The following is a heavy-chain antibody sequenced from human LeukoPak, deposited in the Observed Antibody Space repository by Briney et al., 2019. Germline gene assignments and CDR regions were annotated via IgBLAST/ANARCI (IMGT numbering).Heavy chain of an antibody. V-gene: IGHV3-30*02. D-gene: IGHD2-2*01. J-gene: IGHJ6*03. CDR1: GFTFSSYG. CDR2: IRYDGSNK. Sequence: GGSLRLSCAASGFTFSSYGMHWFRQAPGKGLKWVAFIRYDGSNKYYADSVKGRFTISRDNSKNTLYLQMNSLRAEDTAVYYCAKDLGCSSTSCYDYYYMDVWGKGTTVTVSS. CDR3: AKDLGCSSTSCYDYYYMDV.